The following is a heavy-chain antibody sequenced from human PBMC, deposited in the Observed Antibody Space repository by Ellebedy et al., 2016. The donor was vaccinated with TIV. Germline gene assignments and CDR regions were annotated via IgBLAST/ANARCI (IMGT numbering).Heavy chain of an antibody. Sequence: SETLSLTCTVSGGSFSSYYWSWIRQPPGKGLEWIGYLQYSGSNNYNPSLKSRVPISIDTSKNQFSLKLSSVTAADTAVYYCARDSSSYWYGMDVWGQGTTVTVSS. CDR3: ARDSSSYWYGMDV. CDR1: GGSFSSYY. D-gene: IGHD3-22*01. V-gene: IGHV4-59*01. J-gene: IGHJ6*02. CDR2: LQYSGSN.